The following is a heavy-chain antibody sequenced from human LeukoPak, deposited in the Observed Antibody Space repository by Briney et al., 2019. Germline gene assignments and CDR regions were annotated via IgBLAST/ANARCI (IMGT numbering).Heavy chain of an antibody. D-gene: IGHD2-15*01. CDR1: GFTFSVYW. CDR3: AREEGWRSFDY. Sequence: GGSLRLSCAASGFTFSVYWMSWVRQAPGKGLEWVANIKRDESEKYCVDSVKGRFTISRDNAKNSLYLQMNSLGAEDTAVYYCAREEGWRSFDYWGQGSLVTVSS. J-gene: IGHJ4*02. V-gene: IGHV3-7*04. CDR2: IKRDESEK.